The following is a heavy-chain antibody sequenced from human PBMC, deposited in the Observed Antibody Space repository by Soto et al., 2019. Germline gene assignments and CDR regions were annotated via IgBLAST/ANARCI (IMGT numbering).Heavy chain of an antibody. J-gene: IGHJ4*02. V-gene: IGHV1-18*01. CDR2: ISAFNGNT. D-gene: IGHD1-26*01. CDR3: ARSREVGLDFDY. CDR1: GGTFSSYA. Sequence: ASVKVSCKASGGTFSSYAISWVRQAPGQGLEWMGWISAFNGNTNYAQKLQGRVTMTTDTSTSTAYMELRSLRSDDTAVYYCARSREVGLDFDYWGQGTLVTVSS.